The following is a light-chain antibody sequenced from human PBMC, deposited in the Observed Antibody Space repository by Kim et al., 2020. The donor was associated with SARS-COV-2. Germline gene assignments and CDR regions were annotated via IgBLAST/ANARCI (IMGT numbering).Light chain of an antibody. J-gene: IGKJ2*01. Sequence: PGESATLSCRASQSVSSNYLAWYHQRPGQAPRLLIYLASTRATGAPDRFSGSGSGTDFTLTIRRLEPEDSGVFYCQQYDTSPYTFGQGTKLEIK. CDR1: QSVSSNY. CDR3: QQYDTSPYT. V-gene: IGKV3-20*01. CDR2: LAS.